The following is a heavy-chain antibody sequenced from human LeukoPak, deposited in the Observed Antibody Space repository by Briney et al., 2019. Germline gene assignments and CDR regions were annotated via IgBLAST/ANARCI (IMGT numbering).Heavy chain of an antibody. CDR3: ARGPSGYHNT. Sequence: PGGSLRLSCAASGFTFSSYSMNWVRQAPGKGLEWVSSISSSGSYIYYADSVKGRFTISRDNAKNSLYLQMNSPRAEDTAVYYCARGPSGYHNTGGQGTLVTVSS. CDR2: ISSSGSYI. D-gene: IGHD5-12*01. V-gene: IGHV3-21*01. CDR1: GFTFSSYS. J-gene: IGHJ4*02.